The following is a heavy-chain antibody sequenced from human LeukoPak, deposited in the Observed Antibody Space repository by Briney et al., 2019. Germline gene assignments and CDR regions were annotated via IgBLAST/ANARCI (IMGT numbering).Heavy chain of an antibody. J-gene: IGHJ4*02. Sequence: PGGSLRLSCAASGFTFSDYDMHWVRQATGEGLEWVSAIGTAGDTYYTGSVKGRFTISRENAKNSLYLQMNSLRAGDTAVYYCARVAKERVSGVYYFDYWGQGTLVTVSS. CDR3: ARVAKERVSGVYYFDY. D-gene: IGHD1-1*01. CDR1: GFTFSDYD. CDR2: IGTAGDT. V-gene: IGHV3-13*01.